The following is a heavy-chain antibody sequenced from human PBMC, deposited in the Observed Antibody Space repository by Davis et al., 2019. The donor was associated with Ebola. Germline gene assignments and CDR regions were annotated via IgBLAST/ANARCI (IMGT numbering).Heavy chain of an antibody. Sequence: MPSETLSLTCTVSGGSISSSSYYWGWIRQPPGKGLEWIGSIYYSGSTYYNPSLKSRVTISVDTSKNQFSLKLSSVTAADTAVYYCASRSRGYSGLYYYYYGMDVWGKGTTVTVSS. CDR2: IYYSGST. CDR1: GGSISSSSYY. CDR3: ASRSRGYSGLYYYYYGMDV. V-gene: IGHV4-39*01. J-gene: IGHJ6*04. D-gene: IGHD2-15*01.